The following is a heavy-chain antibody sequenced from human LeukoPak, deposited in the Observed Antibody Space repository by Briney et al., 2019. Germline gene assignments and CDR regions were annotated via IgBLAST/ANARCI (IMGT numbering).Heavy chain of an antibody. J-gene: IGHJ4*02. CDR3: ARVSDCSSTTCLFDY. CDR2: IYYSGST. V-gene: IGHV4-30-4*01. D-gene: IGHD2-2*01. Sequence: SQTLSLTCTVSGDSISSDDYYWSWIRQPPGKGLEWIGYIYYSGSTYYNPSLKSRVTISVDTSKNQFSLKLSSVTAADTAVYYCARVSDCSSTTCLFDYWGQGTLVTVPS. CDR1: GDSISSDDYY.